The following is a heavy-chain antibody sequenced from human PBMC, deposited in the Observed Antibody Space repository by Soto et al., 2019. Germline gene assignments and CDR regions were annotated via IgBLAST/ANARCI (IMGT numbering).Heavy chain of an antibody. CDR3: AVTYGDRYSGSFDY. V-gene: IGHV4-59*01. CDR1: GGSISSYY. CDR2: IYYSGST. J-gene: IGHJ4*02. Sequence: SETLSLTCTVSGGSISSYYWSWIRQPPGKGLEWIGYIYYSGSTNYNPSLKSRVTISVDTSKNQFSLKLSSVTAADTAVYYCAVTYGDRYSGSFDYWGQGTLVTVSS. D-gene: IGHD1-26*01.